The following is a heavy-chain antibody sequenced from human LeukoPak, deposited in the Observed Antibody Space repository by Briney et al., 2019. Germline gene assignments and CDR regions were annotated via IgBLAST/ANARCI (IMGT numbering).Heavy chain of an antibody. CDR3: AKDWVAVAGTYYYYYGMDV. J-gene: IGHJ6*02. Sequence: PGGSLRLSCAASGFTFSSYAMSWVRQAPGEGLEWVSAISGSGGSTYYADSVKGRFTISRDNSKNTLYLQMNSLRAEDTAVYYCAKDWVAVAGTYYYYYGMDVWGQGTTVTVSS. CDR2: ISGSGGST. D-gene: IGHD6-19*01. CDR1: GFTFSSYA. V-gene: IGHV3-23*01.